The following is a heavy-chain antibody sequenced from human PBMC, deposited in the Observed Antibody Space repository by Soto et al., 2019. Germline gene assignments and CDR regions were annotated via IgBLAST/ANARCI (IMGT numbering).Heavy chain of an antibody. D-gene: IGHD6-13*01. V-gene: IGHV3-23*01. CDR2: ISGSGGST. Sequence: GGSLRLSCAASGFTFSSYAMSWVRQAPGKGLEWVSAISGSGGSTYYADSVKGRFTISRDNSKNTLYLQMNSLRAEDTAVYYCAKGLFSHSSITYFQHWGQGTLVTVSS. CDR3: AKGLFSHSSITYFQH. CDR1: GFTFSSYA. J-gene: IGHJ1*01.